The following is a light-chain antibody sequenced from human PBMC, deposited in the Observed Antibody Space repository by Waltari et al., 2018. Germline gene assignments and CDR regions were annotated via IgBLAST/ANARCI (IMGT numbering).Light chain of an antibody. J-gene: IGLJ2*01. V-gene: IGLV1-40*01. CDR3: QSYDSSLSGGV. CDR2: GNS. CDR1: SPNIGAGYD. Sequence: QSVLTQPPSVSGAPGQRVTISCTGSSPNIGAGYDVHSYQQLPGTAPKLLIYGNSNRPSGVPDRFSGSKSGTSASLAITGLQAEDEADYYCQSYDSSLSGGVFGGGTKLTVL.